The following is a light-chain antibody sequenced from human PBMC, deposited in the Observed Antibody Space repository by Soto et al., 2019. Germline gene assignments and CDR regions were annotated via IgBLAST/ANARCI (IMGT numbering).Light chain of an antibody. V-gene: IGLV2-11*01. J-gene: IGLJ1*01. Sequence: QSALTQPRSVSGSPGQSVTISCTGTTSDVGGYNFVSWYQQHPGNAPKLMIYDVTKRPSGIPDRFAGSKSGNTASLTISGLQAEDEADYCCCSYAGTYTYVFGTGTKVTVL. CDR2: DVT. CDR3: CSYAGTYTYV. CDR1: TSDVGGYNF.